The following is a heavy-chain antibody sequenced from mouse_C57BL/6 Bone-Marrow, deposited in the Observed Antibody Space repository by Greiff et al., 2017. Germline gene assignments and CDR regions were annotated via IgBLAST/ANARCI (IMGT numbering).Heavy chain of an antibody. CDR1: EYEFPSHD. V-gene: IGHV5-2*01. Sequence: EVKLMESGGGLVQPGESLKLSCESNEYEFPSHDMSWVRKTPEKRLELVAAINSDGGSTYFPDTMERRFIISRDNTKKTLYLQMSSLRSEDTALYYCARRDSNYHTYYAMDYWGQGTSVTVSS. CDR3: ARRDSNYHTYYAMDY. J-gene: IGHJ4*01. D-gene: IGHD2-5*01. CDR2: INSDGGST.